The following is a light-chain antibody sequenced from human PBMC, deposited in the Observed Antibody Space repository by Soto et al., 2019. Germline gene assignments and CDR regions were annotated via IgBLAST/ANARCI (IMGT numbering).Light chain of an antibody. Sequence: EIVLTQSPATLSLSPGERAPLSCRASQSFSSYLAWYQQKPVPAPRLLIYDASNRATGITARFSGSGSGTDFTLTIISLEHEDFAVYYCQQRSNWPPAITFGQGTRLEIK. CDR2: DAS. V-gene: IGKV3-11*01. CDR3: QQRSNWPPAIT. CDR1: QSFSSY. J-gene: IGKJ5*01.